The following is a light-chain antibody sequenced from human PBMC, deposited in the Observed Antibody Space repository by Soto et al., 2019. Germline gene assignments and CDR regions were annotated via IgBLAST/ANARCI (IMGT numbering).Light chain of an antibody. CDR3: QKYGSSPPYT. CDR1: QSGSNNY. V-gene: IGKV3-20*01. Sequence: EVVLTQSPGTLSLSPGERATLSCRASQSGSNNYFAWYQQKPGQAPRLLIFGSSDRATGIPDRFSGSGSGTDFTLNISRLEPEDFAVYYCQKYGSSPPYTFGQGTKLEIK. CDR2: GSS. J-gene: IGKJ2*01.